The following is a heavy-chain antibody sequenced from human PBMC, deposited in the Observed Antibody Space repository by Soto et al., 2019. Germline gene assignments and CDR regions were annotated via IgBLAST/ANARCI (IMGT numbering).Heavy chain of an antibody. CDR1: GGSISSYY. J-gene: IGHJ5*02. D-gene: IGHD2-2*02. Sequence: PXGTLSLTCTVSGGSISSYYWSWIRQPPGKGLEWIGYIYYSGSTNYNPSLKSRVTISVDTSKNQFSLKLSSVTAADTAVYYCARGTVVPAAIIGWFDPWGQGTLVTVSS. CDR2: IYYSGST. CDR3: ARGTVVPAAIIGWFDP. V-gene: IGHV4-59*01.